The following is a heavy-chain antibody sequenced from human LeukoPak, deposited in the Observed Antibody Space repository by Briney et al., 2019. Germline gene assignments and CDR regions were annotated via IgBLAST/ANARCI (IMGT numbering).Heavy chain of an antibody. CDR2: ISSNGGST. Sequence: QPGGSLRLSCAASGFTFSSYAMHWVRQAPGKGLEYVSAISSNGGSTYYANSVKGRFTISRDNSKNTLYLQMGSLRAEDMAVYYCARDGWYDFWSGYLDYWGQGTLVTVSS. CDR3: ARDGWYDFWSGYLDY. D-gene: IGHD3-3*01. V-gene: IGHV3-64*01. CDR1: GFTFSSYA. J-gene: IGHJ4*02.